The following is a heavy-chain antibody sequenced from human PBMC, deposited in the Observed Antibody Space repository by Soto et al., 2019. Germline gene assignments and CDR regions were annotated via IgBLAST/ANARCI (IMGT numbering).Heavy chain of an antibody. CDR3: ARPAGGSDS. V-gene: IGHV1-2*02. Sequence: ASVKVSCKASGYTFTGYFMHWVRQAPGQGLEWMGWINPITGGTNYAQKFQGRVAMTRDTSISTAYMELSSLRSDDTAVHYCARPAGGSDSWGQGTLVTVSS. CDR2: INPITGGT. CDR1: GYTFTGYF. J-gene: IGHJ5*01.